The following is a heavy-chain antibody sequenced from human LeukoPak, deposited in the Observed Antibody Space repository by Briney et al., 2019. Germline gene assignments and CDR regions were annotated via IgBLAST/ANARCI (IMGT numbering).Heavy chain of an antibody. CDR3: ARGAYYYGSGSYLAYYYYYGMDV. J-gene: IGHJ6*02. Sequence: GASVKVSCKASGYTFTSYDINWVRQATGQGPEWMGWMNPNSGNTGYAQKFQGRVTMTRNTSISTAYMELSSLRSEDTAVYYCARGAYYYGSGSYLAYYYYYGMDVWGQGTTVTVSS. D-gene: IGHD3-10*01. V-gene: IGHV1-8*01. CDR2: MNPNSGNT. CDR1: GYTFTSYD.